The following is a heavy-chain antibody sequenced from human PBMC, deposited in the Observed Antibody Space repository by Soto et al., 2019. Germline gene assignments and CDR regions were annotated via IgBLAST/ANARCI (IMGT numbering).Heavy chain of an antibody. J-gene: IGHJ3*02. CDR3: ARYRDIVVVTASYDAFDI. Sequence: QVQLVQSGAEEQKPGASVKVSCKASGYTFTSYAMHWVRQAPGQMLEWMGWINAGNGNTKYSQKFQVRVTITRDTSAITAYMELSSLRSEDSAVYYCARYRDIVVVTASYDAFDICGQGTVLTVSS. CDR2: INAGNGNT. CDR1: GYTFTSYA. V-gene: IGHV1-3*05. D-gene: IGHD2-21*02.